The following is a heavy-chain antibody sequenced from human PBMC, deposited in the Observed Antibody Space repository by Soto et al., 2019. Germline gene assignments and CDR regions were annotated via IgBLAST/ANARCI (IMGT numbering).Heavy chain of an antibody. Sequence: QVKLLQSGAEVREPGASVKVSCKASGYSFTSLDINWVRKTAGQGLEWMGWMIPRTGRTGYAQQFQGRVTMTRDTSINTAYMERTTLTSDDTAFYYCARGVSAGVDYWGQGNLVTVSS. CDR3: ARGVSAGVDY. D-gene: IGHD1-26*01. V-gene: IGHV1-8*01. CDR2: MIPRTGRT. J-gene: IGHJ4*02. CDR1: GYSFTSLD.